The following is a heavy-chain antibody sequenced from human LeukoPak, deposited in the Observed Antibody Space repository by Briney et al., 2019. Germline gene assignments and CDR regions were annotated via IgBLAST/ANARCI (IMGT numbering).Heavy chain of an antibody. J-gene: IGHJ3*01. CDR1: GFSLSTSGVG. CDR3: AHSEDYYGSVDDFDV. V-gene: IGHV2-5*02. Sequence: SGPTLVNLTQTLTLTCTFSGFSLSTSGVGVGWIRQPPGKALEWLAFIYWDDDKRYSPSLKSRLTITKDTSKNQVVLTMTNMDPVNTATYYCAHSEDYYGSVDDFDVWGQGTMVTVSS. D-gene: IGHD3-10*01. CDR2: IYWDDDK.